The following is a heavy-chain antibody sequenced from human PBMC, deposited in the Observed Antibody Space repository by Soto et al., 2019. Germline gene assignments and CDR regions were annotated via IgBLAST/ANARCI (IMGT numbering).Heavy chain of an antibody. CDR3: ARTAAAGKYYYGVDV. CDR1: GYRFNNYW. V-gene: IGHV5-51*01. Sequence: GESLKISCKGSGYRFNNYWIGWVRQMPGKGLEWMGIIYPGDSDTRYSPSFQGQVTISADKSINTAYLQWSSLKASDTAIYYCARTAAAGKYYYGVDVWGQGTTVTVSS. J-gene: IGHJ6*02. CDR2: IYPGDSDT. D-gene: IGHD6-13*01.